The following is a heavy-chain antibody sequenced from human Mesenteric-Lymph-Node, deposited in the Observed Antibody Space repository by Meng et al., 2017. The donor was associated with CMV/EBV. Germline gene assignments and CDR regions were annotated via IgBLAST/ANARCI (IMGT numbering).Heavy chain of an antibody. CDR2: INPSGGTT. Sequence: ASVKVSCKASGYTFTSYYIHWVRQAPGQGLEWMGIINPSGGTTTYAQKFQGRVTMTRDTSTSTVYMELSSLRSEDTAVYYCARVDSSGYGWDYWGQGTLVTVSS. J-gene: IGHJ4*02. V-gene: IGHV1-46*01. D-gene: IGHD3-22*01. CDR1: GYTFTSYY. CDR3: ARVDSSGYGWDY.